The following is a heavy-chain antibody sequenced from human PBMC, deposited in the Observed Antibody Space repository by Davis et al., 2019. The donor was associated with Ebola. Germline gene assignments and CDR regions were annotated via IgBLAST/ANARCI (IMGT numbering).Heavy chain of an antibody. CDR1: GFTFSRSW. J-gene: IGHJ4*02. V-gene: IGHV3-74*01. CDR2: INSDGTNT. CDR3: ARGRHRGYYFDY. Sequence: HTGGSLRLSCLASGFTFSRSWMHWVRQAPGKGLVWVSRINSDGTNTSCADSVKGRFIISRDNAKNSLYLQMNSLRAEDTAVYYCARGRHRGYYFDYWGQGTLVTVSS. D-gene: IGHD5-12*01.